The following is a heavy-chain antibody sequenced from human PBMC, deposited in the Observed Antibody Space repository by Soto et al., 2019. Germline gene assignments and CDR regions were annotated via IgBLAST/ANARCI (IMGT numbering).Heavy chain of an antibody. CDR3: AREGIAVAGTYYYGMDV. Sequence: SETLSLTCTVSGGSISSYYWSWIRQPAGKGLEWIGRIYTSGSTNYNPSLKSRVTMSVDTSKNQFSLKLSSVTAADTAVYYCAREGIAVAGTYYYGMDVWGQGTTVTVSS. V-gene: IGHV4-4*07. CDR2: IYTSGST. D-gene: IGHD6-19*01. J-gene: IGHJ6*02. CDR1: GGSISSYY.